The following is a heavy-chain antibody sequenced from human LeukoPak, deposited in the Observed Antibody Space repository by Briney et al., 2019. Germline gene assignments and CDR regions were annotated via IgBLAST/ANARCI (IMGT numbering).Heavy chain of an antibody. CDR3: ARVYYYDSSGYLNPFDY. Sequence: GGSLRLSCAASGFTFSSYGMYWVRQAPGRGPGWVAFIRYDGSNKYYAASVKGRFTISRDNSKNTLYLQMNSLRAEDTAVYYCARVYYYDSSGYLNPFDYWGQGTLVTVSS. V-gene: IGHV3-30*02. D-gene: IGHD3-22*01. CDR1: GFTFSSYG. J-gene: IGHJ4*02. CDR2: IRYDGSNK.